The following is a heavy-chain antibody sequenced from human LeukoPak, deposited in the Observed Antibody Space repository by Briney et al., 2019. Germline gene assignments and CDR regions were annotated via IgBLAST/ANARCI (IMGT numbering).Heavy chain of an antibody. CDR3: ATAAVAGTYFDY. V-gene: IGHV1-69*06. CDR2: IIPIFGTA. J-gene: IGHJ4*02. D-gene: IGHD6-19*01. CDR1: GGTFSSYA. Sequence: GASVKVSCKASGGTFSSYAISWVRQAPGQGLEWMGGIIPIFGTANYAQKFQGRVTMTEDTSTDTAYMELSSLRSEDTAVYYCATAAVAGTYFDYWGQGTLVTVSS.